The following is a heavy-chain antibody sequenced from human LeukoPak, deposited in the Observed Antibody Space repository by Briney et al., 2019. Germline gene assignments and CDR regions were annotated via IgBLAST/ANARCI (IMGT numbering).Heavy chain of an antibody. V-gene: IGHV3-30*02. CDR2: IRYDGSNK. J-gene: IGHJ4*02. CDR3: AKGVAVAGDLDY. D-gene: IGHD6-19*01. CDR1: GFTFSSYG. Sequence: GGSLRLSCAASGFTFSSYGMHWVRQAPGKGLELVAFIRYDGSNKYYADSVKGRFTISRDNSKNTLYLQMNSLRAEDTAVYYCAKGVAVAGDLDYWGQGTLVTVSS.